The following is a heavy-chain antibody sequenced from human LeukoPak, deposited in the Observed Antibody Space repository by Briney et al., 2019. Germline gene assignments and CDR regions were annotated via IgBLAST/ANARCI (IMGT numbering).Heavy chain of an antibody. CDR1: GFTFSSYA. D-gene: IGHD3-3*01. J-gene: IGHJ4*02. CDR2: ISGSGGST. V-gene: IGHV3-23*01. CDR3: AKGATYYDFWSGYSDAYYFDY. Sequence: GGSLRLSCAASGFTFSSYAMGWVRQAPGKGLEWVSAISGSGGSTYYADSVKGRFTISRDNSKNTLYLQMNSLRAEDTAVYYCAKGATYYDFWSGYSDAYYFDYWGQGTLVTVSS.